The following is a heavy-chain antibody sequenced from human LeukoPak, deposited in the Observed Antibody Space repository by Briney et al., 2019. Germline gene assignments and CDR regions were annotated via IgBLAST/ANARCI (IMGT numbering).Heavy chain of an antibody. CDR1: GYTFTSYG. Sequence: ASVKVSCKASGYTFTSYGISRVRQAPGQGLEWMGWISAYNGNTNYAQKLQGRVTMTTDTSTSTAYMELRSLRSDDTAVYYCAREGGTQLPLPTTWFDPWGQGTLVTVSS. V-gene: IGHV1-18*04. J-gene: IGHJ5*02. CDR2: ISAYNGNT. D-gene: IGHD2-2*01. CDR3: AREGGTQLPLPTTWFDP.